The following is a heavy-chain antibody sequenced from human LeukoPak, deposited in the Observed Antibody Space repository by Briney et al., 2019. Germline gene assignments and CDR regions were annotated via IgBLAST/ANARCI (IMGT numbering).Heavy chain of an antibody. V-gene: IGHV3-9*01. CDR1: GFTFDDYA. D-gene: IGHD2-2*01. Sequence: GGSLRLSCAASGFTFDDYAMHWVRQAPGKGLEWVSGISWNSGSIGYADSVKGRFTISRDNAKNSLYPQMNSLRAEDTALYYCAKGGLTRIDYWGQGTLVTVSS. J-gene: IGHJ4*02. CDR3: AKGGLTRIDY. CDR2: ISWNSGSI.